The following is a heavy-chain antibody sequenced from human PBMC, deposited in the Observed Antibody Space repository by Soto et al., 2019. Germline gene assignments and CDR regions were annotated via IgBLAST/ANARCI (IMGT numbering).Heavy chain of an antibody. CDR1: GVSVNSGDYY. V-gene: IGHV4-61*08. J-gene: IGHJ4*02. CDR2: IYYSGST. CDR3: ARRASGTPYFDY. D-gene: IGHD1-1*01. Sequence: QVQLQESGPGLVKPSETLSLTCTVSGVSVNSGDYYWSWIRQPPGRGLEWVGYIYYSGSTNYNPSLKSRVTISVDSSKNQFSLKLTSVTAADTALYYCARRASGTPYFDYWGQGTLVTVSS.